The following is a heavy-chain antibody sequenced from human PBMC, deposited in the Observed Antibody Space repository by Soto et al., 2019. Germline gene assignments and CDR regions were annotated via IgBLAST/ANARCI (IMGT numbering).Heavy chain of an antibody. CDR1: GGTFSSYT. Sequence: QVQLVQSGAEVKKPGSSVKVSCKASGGTFSSYTISWVRQAPGQGLEWMGRIIPILGIANYAQKFQGRVTITXDXYTSTAYMELSSLRSEDTAVYYCARVGDGSYYDFDYWGQGTLVTVSS. CDR2: IIPILGIA. V-gene: IGHV1-69*02. CDR3: ARVGDGSYYDFDY. D-gene: IGHD1-26*01. J-gene: IGHJ4*02.